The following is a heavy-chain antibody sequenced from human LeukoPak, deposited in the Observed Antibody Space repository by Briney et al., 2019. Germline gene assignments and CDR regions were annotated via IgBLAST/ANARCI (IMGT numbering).Heavy chain of an antibody. CDR3: ARDQTYSGSGIYTYFDY. CDR1: GYSISSGYY. J-gene: IGHJ4*02. CDR2: IYHSGST. D-gene: IGHD3-10*01. V-gene: IGHV4-38-2*02. Sequence: SETLSLTCTVSGYSISSGYYWGWIRQPPGKGLEWIGSIYHSGSTYYNPSLKSRVTISVDTSKNQFSLKLSSVTAADTAVYYCARDQTYSGSGIYTYFDYWGQGILVTVST.